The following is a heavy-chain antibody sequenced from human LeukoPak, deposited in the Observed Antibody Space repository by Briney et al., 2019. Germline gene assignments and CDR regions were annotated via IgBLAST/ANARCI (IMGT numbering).Heavy chain of an antibody. CDR3: ARLGVGATRDAFDI. V-gene: IGHV3-20*04. J-gene: IGHJ3*02. CDR2: INWNGGST. CDR1: GFIFDDYG. Sequence: GGSLRLSCAASGFIFDDYGMSWDRQAPGKGLEWVSGINWNGGSTGYADSVKGRFTISRDNAKNSLYLQMNSLRAEDTALYYCARLGVGATRDAFDIWGQGTMVTVSS. D-gene: IGHD1-26*01.